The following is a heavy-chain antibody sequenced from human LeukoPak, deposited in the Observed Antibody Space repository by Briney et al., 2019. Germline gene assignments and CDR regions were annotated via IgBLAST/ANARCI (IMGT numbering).Heavy chain of an antibody. D-gene: IGHD2/OR15-2a*01. J-gene: IGHJ4*02. CDR2: IYYSGST. CDR1: GGSISGYY. Sequence: KPSETLSLTCAVSGGSISGYYWSWIRQPPGKELEWIGYIYYSGSTDYNPSLKSRVTISVDTSKNQFSLRLNSVSAADTAVYFCARGSENTHWRPQYWGQGALVTVSS. CDR3: ARGSENTHWRPQY. V-gene: IGHV4-59*01.